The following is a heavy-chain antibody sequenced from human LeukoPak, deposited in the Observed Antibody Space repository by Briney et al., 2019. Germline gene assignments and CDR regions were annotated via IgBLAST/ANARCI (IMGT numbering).Heavy chain of an antibody. CDR2: IISSSSTI. J-gene: IGHJ4*02. CDR3: ARGRAPDY. V-gene: IGHV3-48*04. CDR1: GFTFSSYS. Sequence: GESLRLSCAASGFTFSSYSMNWVRQAPGKGLEWVSYIISSSSTIYYAASVKGRFTISRDNAQNSLYLQMNSLRAEDTAVYYCARGRAPDYWGQGTLVTVSS.